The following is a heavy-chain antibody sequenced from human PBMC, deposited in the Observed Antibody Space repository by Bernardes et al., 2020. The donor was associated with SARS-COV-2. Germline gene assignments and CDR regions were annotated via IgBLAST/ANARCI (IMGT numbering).Heavy chain of an antibody. CDR1: GYSLTELA. D-gene: IGHD2-21*01. V-gene: IGHV1-24*01. CDR3: TTGSFCIATYCLFDY. J-gene: IGHJ4*02. Sequence: ASVKVSCKVSGYSLTELAIHWVRQVPGAGLEWMGGFDPDDGETIYAQKFQGRVTVTAGTSTDTAYMELSSLRSEDTAVYYCTTGSFCIATYCLFDYWGQGTLVTVSS. CDR2: FDPDDGET.